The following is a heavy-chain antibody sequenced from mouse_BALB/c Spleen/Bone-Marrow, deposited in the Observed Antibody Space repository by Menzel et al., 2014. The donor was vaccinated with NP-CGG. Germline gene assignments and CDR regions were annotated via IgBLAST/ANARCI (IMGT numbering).Heavy chain of an antibody. D-gene: IGHD2-3*01. Sequence: EVMLVESGGGLVQPGGSLKLSCATSGFTFSDYYMYWVRQTPEKRLEWVAYISNGGGSTYYPYTVKGRFTISRDNAKNTLYLQMSRLKSEDTAMYYCARRGWYYAMDYWGQGTSVTVSS. V-gene: IGHV5-12*02. CDR3: ARRGWYYAMDY. CDR1: GFTFSDYY. CDR2: ISNGGGST. J-gene: IGHJ4*01.